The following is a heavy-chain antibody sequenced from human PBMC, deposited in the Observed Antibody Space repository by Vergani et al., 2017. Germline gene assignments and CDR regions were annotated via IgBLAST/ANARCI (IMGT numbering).Heavy chain of an antibody. CDR2: INSDGSST. Sequence: EVQLVESGGGLVQPGGSLRLSCAASGFTFSSYWMHWVRQAPGKGLVWVSRINSDGSSTSYADSVKGRFTISRDNAKNTLYLQMNSLRAEDTAVYYCARDRSSYDSSGQWEMYAFDIWGQGTMVTVSS. CDR1: GFTFSSYW. J-gene: IGHJ3*02. CDR3: ARDRSSYDSSGQWEMYAFDI. V-gene: IGHV3-74*01. D-gene: IGHD3-22*01.